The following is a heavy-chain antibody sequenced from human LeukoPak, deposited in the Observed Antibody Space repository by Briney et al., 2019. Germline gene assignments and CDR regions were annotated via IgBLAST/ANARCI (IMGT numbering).Heavy chain of an antibody. CDR1: GYSFTGNY. D-gene: IGHD1-1*01. Sequence: ASVKVSCKASGYSFTGNYMHWVRQAPGQRLEWMGWISAYNGNTNYAQKLQGRVTMTTDTSTSTAYMELRSLRSDDTAVYYCARDQPVQLERWDAFDIWGQGTMVTVSS. CDR3: ARDQPVQLERWDAFDI. V-gene: IGHV1-18*04. J-gene: IGHJ3*02. CDR2: ISAYNGNT.